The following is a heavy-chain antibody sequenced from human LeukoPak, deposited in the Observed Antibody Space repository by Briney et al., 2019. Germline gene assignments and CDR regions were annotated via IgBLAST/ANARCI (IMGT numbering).Heavy chain of an antibody. Sequence: PSETLSLTCTVSGGSISSSSYYWGWIRQPPGKGLEWIGSIYYSGSTYYNPSLKSRVTISVDTSKNQFSLKLSSVTAADTAVYYCARFDDTALDYWGQGTLVTVSS. CDR3: ARFDDTALDY. D-gene: IGHD5-18*01. CDR2: IYYSGST. V-gene: IGHV4-39*07. CDR1: GGSISSSSYY. J-gene: IGHJ4*02.